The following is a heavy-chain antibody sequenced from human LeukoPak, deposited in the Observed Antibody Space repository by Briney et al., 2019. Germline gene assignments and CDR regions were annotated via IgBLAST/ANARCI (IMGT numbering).Heavy chain of an antibody. D-gene: IGHD6-13*01. V-gene: IGHV3-48*04. CDR3: AREGRAYRYSSSWYPTPSWFDP. CDR2: ISSSSTTT. J-gene: IGHJ5*02. CDR1: GFTFSSYS. Sequence: GGSLRLSCAASGFTFSSYSMMWVRQAPGKGLEWASYISSSSTTTHYADSVKGRFTISRDNAKNSLYLQMNSLRAEDTAVYYCAREGRAYRYSSSWYPTPSWFDPWGQGTLVTVSS.